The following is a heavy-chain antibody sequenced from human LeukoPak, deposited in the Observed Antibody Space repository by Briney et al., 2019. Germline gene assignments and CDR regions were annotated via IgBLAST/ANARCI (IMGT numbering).Heavy chain of an antibody. J-gene: IGHJ3*02. CDR1: GGSISSYY. CDR2: IYTSGST. Sequence: SETLSLTCTVAGGSISSYYWSWIRQPPGKGLEWIGYIYTSGSTNYNPSLKSRVTMSVDTSKNQFSLKLSSVTAADTAVYYCARLYRIAGGAFDIWGQGTMVTVSS. V-gene: IGHV4-4*09. CDR3: ARLYRIAGGAFDI. D-gene: IGHD1-26*01.